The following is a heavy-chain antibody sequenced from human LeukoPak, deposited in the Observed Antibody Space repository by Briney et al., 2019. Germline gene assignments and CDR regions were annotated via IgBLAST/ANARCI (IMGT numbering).Heavy chain of an antibody. CDR1: GGSISSGDYY. CDR2: MYYSGST. CDR3: ARPYYYDSRIDP. V-gene: IGHV4-30-4*01. J-gene: IGHJ5*02. Sequence: SETLSLTCTVSGGSISSGDYYWSWIRQPPGKGLEWIGYMYYSGSTYYNPSLKSRATISVDTSKNQFSLKLSSVTAADTAVYYCARPYYYDSRIDPWGQGTLVTVSS. D-gene: IGHD3-22*01.